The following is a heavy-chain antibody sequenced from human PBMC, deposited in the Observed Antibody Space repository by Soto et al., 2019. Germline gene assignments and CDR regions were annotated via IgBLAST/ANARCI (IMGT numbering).Heavy chain of an antibody. CDR1: GYSFTNHW. J-gene: IGHJ3*02. CDR2: IYPGDSDT. D-gene: IGHD3-10*01. CDR3: ASKVRFGESDAFDI. V-gene: IGHV5-51*01. Sequence: GESLKISCKGSGYSFTNHWIGWVRQMPGKGLECMGIIYPGDSDTRYSPSFQGQVTISADKSISTAYLQWSSLKASDTAMYYCASKVRFGESDAFDIWGQGTMVTVSS.